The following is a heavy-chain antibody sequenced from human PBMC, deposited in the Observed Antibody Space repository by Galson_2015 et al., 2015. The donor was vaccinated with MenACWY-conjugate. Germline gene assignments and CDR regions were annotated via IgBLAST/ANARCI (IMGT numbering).Heavy chain of an antibody. V-gene: IGHV3-23*01. CDR2: ITDSGDYT. CDR3: AREGNTYGPFYFDY. J-gene: IGHJ4*02. CDR1: GSTFSSSA. Sequence: SLRLSCAASGSTFSSSAMSWIRQAPGKGLEWLSAITDSGDYTYYADSVKGRFTISRDNSKNSLYVQMNSLRAEDTAVYYCAREGNTYGPFYFDYWGQGTLVTVSS. D-gene: IGHD5-18*01.